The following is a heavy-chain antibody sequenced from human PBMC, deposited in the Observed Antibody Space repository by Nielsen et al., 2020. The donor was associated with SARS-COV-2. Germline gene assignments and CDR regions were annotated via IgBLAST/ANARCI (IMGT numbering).Heavy chain of an antibody. D-gene: IGHD3-10*01. CDR3: ARGALLWFGELLYPLWYFDY. CDR2: INHSGST. J-gene: IGHJ4*02. CDR1: GGSFSGYY. Sequence: SETLSLTCAVYGGSFSGYYWSWIRQPPGKGLEWIGEINHSGSTNYNPSLKRRVTISVDTSKNQFSLKLSSVTAADTAVYYCARGALLWFGELLYPLWYFDYWGQGTLVTVSS. V-gene: IGHV4-34*01.